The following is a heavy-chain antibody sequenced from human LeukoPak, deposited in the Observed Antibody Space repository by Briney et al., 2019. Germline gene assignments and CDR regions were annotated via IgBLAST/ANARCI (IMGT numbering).Heavy chain of an antibody. CDR1: GYSISSGYY. J-gene: IGHJ3*02. D-gene: IGHD3-9*01. CDR2: IYHSGST. V-gene: IGHV4-38-2*01. CDR3: ARHGTKYYDILTGYYNAFDI. Sequence: SETLSLTCAVSGYSISSGYYWGWIRQPPGKGLEWIGSIYHSGSTYYNPSLKSRVTISVDTSKNQFSLKLSSVTAADTAVYDCARHGTKYYDILTGYYNAFDIWGQGTMVTVSS.